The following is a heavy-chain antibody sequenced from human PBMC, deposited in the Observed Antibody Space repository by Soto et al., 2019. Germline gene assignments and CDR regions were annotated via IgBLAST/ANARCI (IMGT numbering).Heavy chain of an antibody. J-gene: IGHJ4*02. V-gene: IGHV3-21*01. Sequence: EVQLVESGGGLVKPGGSLRLSCAASGFTFSSYSMNWVRQAPGKGLEWVSSISSSSSYIYYADSVKGRFTISGDNAKNSVYLQMNSLRAEDTAVYYCARFDGGNDYWGQGTLVTVSS. CDR3: ARFDGGNDY. CDR2: ISSSSSYI. D-gene: IGHD4-17*01. CDR1: GFTFSSYS.